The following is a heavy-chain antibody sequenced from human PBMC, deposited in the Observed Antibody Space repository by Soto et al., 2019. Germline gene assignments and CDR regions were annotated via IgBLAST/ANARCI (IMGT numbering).Heavy chain of an antibody. CDR3: ARDLLNWYGPYYYYGMDV. CDR2: IWYDASNK. D-gene: IGHD1-1*01. J-gene: IGHJ6*02. CDR1: GFTFSSYG. V-gene: IGHV3-33*01. Sequence: PGGSLRLSCAASGFTFSSYGMHWVRQAPGKGLEWVAVIWYDASNKYYADSVKGRFTISRDNSKNTLYLQMNSLRAEDTAVYYCARDLLNWYGPYYYYGMDVWGHGTTVTVSS.